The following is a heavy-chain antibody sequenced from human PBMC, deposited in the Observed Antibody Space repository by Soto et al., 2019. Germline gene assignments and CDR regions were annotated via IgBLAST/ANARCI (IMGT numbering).Heavy chain of an antibody. J-gene: IGHJ4*02. CDR3: THVNYSGAGSYYRYFDY. CDR2: IYWDEDK. V-gene: IGHV2-5*02. CDR1: GFSLSTSGVG. Sequence: QITLKESGPTLVKPTQTLTLTCTFSGFSLSTSGVGVGWIRQPPGKALEWLALIYWDEDKRYSSSLKSRLTITKDTPKNQVVLTMTNMDPVDTGTSFCTHVNYSGAGSYYRYFDYWGQGTPVTVSS. D-gene: IGHD3-10*01.